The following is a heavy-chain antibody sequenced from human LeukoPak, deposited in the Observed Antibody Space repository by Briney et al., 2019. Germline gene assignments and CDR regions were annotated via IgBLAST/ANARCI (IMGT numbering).Heavy chain of an antibody. Sequence: GGSLRLSCAASGFTFSSYGMHWVRQAPGKGLEWVAFIRYDGSNKYYADSVKGRFTISRDNSKNTLYLQMNSLRAEDTVVYYCAKDQGCSSTSCYWAYYFDYWGQGTLVTVSS. D-gene: IGHD2-2*01. J-gene: IGHJ4*02. CDR1: GFTFSSYG. CDR3: AKDQGCSSTSCYWAYYFDY. CDR2: IRYDGSNK. V-gene: IGHV3-30*02.